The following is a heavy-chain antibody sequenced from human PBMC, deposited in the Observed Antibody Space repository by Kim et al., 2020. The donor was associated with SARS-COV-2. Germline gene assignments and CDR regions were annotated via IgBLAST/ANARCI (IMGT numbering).Heavy chain of an antibody. CDR3: ARAVGAIDWYFDL. J-gene: IGHJ2*01. CDR1: GGSVSSGSYY. D-gene: IGHD1-26*01. CDR2: IYYSGST. Sequence: SETLSLTCTVSGGSVSSGSYYWIWIRQPPGKGLEWIGYIYYSGSTNYNPSLKSRVTISVDTSKNQFSLKLSSVTAADTAVYYCARAVGAIDWYFDLWGRGTLVTVSS. V-gene: IGHV4-61*01.